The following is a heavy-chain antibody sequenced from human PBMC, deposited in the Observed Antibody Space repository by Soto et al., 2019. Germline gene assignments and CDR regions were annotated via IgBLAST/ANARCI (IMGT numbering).Heavy chain of an antibody. CDR1: GGTFSSYA. CDR3: ARGPCSYGGNSEY. V-gene: IGHV1-69*01. D-gene: IGHD2-21*02. CDR2: IIPIFGTA. J-gene: IGHJ4*02. Sequence: QVQLVQSGAEVKKPGSSVKVSCKASGGTFSSYAISWVRQAPGQGLEWMGGIIPIFGTANYAQKFKGRVTITADEATSTGYMELSSLRSEDTAVYYCARGPCSYGGNSEYWGQGTLVTVSS.